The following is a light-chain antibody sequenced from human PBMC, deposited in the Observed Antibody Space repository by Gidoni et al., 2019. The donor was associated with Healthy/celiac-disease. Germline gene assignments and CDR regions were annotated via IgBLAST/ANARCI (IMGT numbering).Light chain of an antibody. J-gene: IGKJ3*01. V-gene: IGKV3-15*01. CDR1: QSVSSN. CDR3: QQYNNWRS. CDR2: GAS. Sequence: SQSVSSNLAWYQQKPGQAPRLLIYGASTRATGIPARFSGSGSGTEFTLTISSLQSEDFAVYYCQQYNNWRSFXPXTKVDIK.